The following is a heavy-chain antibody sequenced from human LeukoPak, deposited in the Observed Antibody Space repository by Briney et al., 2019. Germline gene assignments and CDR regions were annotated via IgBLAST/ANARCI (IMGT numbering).Heavy chain of an antibody. D-gene: IGHD5-18*01. J-gene: IGHJ5*02. CDR1: GGSFSGYY. CDR3: ARGFGYSHGTRA. CDR2: INHSGST. Sequence: PSETLSLTCAVYGGSFSGYYWSWIRQPPGKGLEWIGEINHSGSTNYNPSLKSRVTISVDTSKNQFSLKLSSVTAADTAVYYCARGFGYSHGTRAWGQGTLVTVSS. V-gene: IGHV4-34*01.